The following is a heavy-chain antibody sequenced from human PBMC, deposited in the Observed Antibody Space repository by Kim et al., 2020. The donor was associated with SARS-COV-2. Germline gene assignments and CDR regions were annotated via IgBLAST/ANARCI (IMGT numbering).Heavy chain of an antibody. V-gene: IGHV3-53*01. J-gene: IGHJ4*02. CDR2: T. Sequence: TCYADSVKGRFTISRDNSENMVYLQMNSLRAEDTAMYFCARNLGGSSSSGYWGQGTLVTVSS. D-gene: IGHD6-6*01. CDR3: ARNLGGSSSSGY.